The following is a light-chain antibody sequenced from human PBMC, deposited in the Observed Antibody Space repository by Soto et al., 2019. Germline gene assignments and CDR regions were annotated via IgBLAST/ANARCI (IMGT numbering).Light chain of an antibody. CDR1: QTTNTY. CDR2: AAS. V-gene: IGKV1-39*01. CDR3: QQREHWQVT. Sequence: DILLTQSPSSLSASVGDRVTITCRASQTTNTYINWYQHKPGTAPKFLIFAASSLQDGVPSRFSGSASGTDFTLTISSLEPEDFAVYYCQQREHWQVTFGQGTRLEVK. J-gene: IGKJ5*01.